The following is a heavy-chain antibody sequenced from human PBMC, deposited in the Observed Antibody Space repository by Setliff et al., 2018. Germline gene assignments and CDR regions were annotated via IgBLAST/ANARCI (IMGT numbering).Heavy chain of an antibody. Sequence: SETLSLTCTVSGGSISSGSYYWSWIRQPAGKGLEWIGHIYTSGSTNYNPSLESRVTISVDTSKNQFSLRLNSATAADTAVYYCARLRGAFDYWGQGTLVTVSS. V-gene: IGHV4-61*09. D-gene: IGHD3-16*01. CDR3: ARLRGAFDY. J-gene: IGHJ4*02. CDR1: GGSISSGSYY. CDR2: IYTSGST.